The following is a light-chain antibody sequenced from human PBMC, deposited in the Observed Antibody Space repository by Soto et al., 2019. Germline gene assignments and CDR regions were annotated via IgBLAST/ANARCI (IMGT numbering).Light chain of an antibody. V-gene: IGKV3D-15*01. CDR2: DIF. J-gene: IGKJ4*01. Sequence: ELVLTQSPGTLSLSPGERATLSCRASRGVSSGYLAWYQQKPGQAPRPLIYDIFTRATGVPTRISGSGSGTEFTLTISSLQSEDFAVYYCQQYNSWPLTFGGGTKVDIK. CDR3: QQYNSWPLT. CDR1: RGVSSGY.